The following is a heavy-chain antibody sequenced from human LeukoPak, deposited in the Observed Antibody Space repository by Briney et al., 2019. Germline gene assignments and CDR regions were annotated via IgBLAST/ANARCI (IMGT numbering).Heavy chain of an antibody. V-gene: IGHV3-48*03. CDR3: ASSWSFDY. D-gene: IGHD6-13*01. CDR2: LSSSGSTI. Sequence: GGSLRLSCAASGXTFSSYEMNWVRQAPGKGLEWVLYLSSSGSTIYYADSVKGRFTISRDNAKNSLYLQMNSLTAEDTAVYYCASSWSFDYWGQGTLVTVSS. J-gene: IGHJ4*02. CDR1: GXTFSSYE.